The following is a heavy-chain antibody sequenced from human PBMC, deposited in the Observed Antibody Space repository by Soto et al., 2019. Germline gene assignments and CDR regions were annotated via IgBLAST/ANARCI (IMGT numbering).Heavy chain of an antibody. CDR1: GYTFTGYY. Sequence: VASVKVSCKASGYTFTGYYMHWVRQAPGQGLEWMGWINAYNGNTNYAQKLQGRVTMTTDTSTSTAYMELRSLRSDDTAVYYCERDADSSGYSRVFEYWGQGTLVTVSS. V-gene: IGHV1-18*04. CDR2: INAYNGNT. J-gene: IGHJ4*02. D-gene: IGHD3-22*01. CDR3: ERDADSSGYSRVFEY.